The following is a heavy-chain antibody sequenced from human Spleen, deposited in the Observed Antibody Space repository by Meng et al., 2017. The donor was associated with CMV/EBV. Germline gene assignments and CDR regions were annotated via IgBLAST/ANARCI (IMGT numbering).Heavy chain of an antibody. CDR1: GYRFTDYY. J-gene: IGHJ4*02. Sequence: ASVKVSCKALGYRFTDYYIHWVRQAPGQGLEWMGWINPKSGGTNYAQKFQGRVTMTRDTSISTAYMELSSLRSEDTALYYCARGEGWYGSGWTPGDFDCWGQGTLVTVSS. D-gene: IGHD6-19*01. CDR3: ARGEGWYGSGWTPGDFDC. CDR2: INPKSGGT. V-gene: IGHV1-2*02.